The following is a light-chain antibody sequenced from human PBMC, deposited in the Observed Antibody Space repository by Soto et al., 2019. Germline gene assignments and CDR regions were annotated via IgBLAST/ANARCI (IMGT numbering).Light chain of an antibody. CDR3: QQYGSLSWT. V-gene: IGKV3-20*01. CDR1: QNVDTKY. J-gene: IGKJ1*01. CDR2: GAS. Sequence: IVMTQSPATLSVSPWERATLSCRASQNVDTKYLAWYQQKPGQAPRIIIFGASGRATGIPDRFSGSGSGTDFTLTISRLEPEDFAVYYCQQYGSLSWTFGQGTKVDIK.